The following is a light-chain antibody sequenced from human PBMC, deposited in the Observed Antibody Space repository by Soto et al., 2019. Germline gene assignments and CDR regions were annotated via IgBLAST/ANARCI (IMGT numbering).Light chain of an antibody. Sequence: EIVLTQSPGTLSLSPGERATLSCRASQSVSSSYLAWYQQKPGQAPRLLIYSASSRATGIPDRFSGSGSGRDFTLTISRLEPEDFAVYYCQQYGSSSWTFGQGTKVEIK. J-gene: IGKJ1*01. CDR3: QQYGSSSWT. CDR2: SAS. V-gene: IGKV3-20*01. CDR1: QSVSSSY.